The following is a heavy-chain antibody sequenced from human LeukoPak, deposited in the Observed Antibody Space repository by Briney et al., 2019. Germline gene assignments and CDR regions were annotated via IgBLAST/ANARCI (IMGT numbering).Heavy chain of an antibody. Sequence: PGGSLRLSCAASEFTVSSNYMNWARQAPGKGLEWVSVIYSGGSTYYADSVKGRFTISRDNSKNTLYLQMNRLTADDTAVYFCAKLGGVYSDAFDIWGQGTMVTVSS. CDR2: IYSGGST. D-gene: IGHD1-26*01. J-gene: IGHJ3*02. CDR1: EFTVSSNY. CDR3: AKLGGVYSDAFDI. V-gene: IGHV3-53*01.